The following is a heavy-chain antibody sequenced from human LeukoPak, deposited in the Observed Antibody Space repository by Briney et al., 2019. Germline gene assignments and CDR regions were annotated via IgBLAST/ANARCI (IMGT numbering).Heavy chain of an antibody. CDR1: GYTFTALY. J-gene: IGHJ4*02. V-gene: IGHV1-2*02. Sequence: ASVKVSCKASGYTFTALYMHWVRQAPGQGLEWMGWINPNSGDTKYAQKFQGRVTMTRDTSISTAYMELSRLTSDDTAVYYCARDRPIDHWGQGTLVAVSS. CDR3: ARDRPIDH. CDR2: INPNSGDT.